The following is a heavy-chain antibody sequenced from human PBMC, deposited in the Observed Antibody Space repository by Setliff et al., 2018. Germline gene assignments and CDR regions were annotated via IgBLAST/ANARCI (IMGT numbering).Heavy chain of an antibody. J-gene: IGHJ3*02. Sequence: LRLSCAASGFTFSSYAMHWVRQAPGKGLEWVAVISYDGSNKYYADSVKGRFTISRDNSKNTLYLQMNSLRAEDTAVYYCARVYPWDGYGSDAFDIWGQGTMVTVSS. D-gene: IGHD5-12*01. CDR2: ISYDGSNK. V-gene: IGHV3-30-3*01. CDR1: GFTFSSYA. CDR3: ARVYPWDGYGSDAFDI.